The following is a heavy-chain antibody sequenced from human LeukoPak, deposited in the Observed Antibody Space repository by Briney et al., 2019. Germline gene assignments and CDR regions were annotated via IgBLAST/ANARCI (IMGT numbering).Heavy chain of an antibody. CDR2: IYHSGST. CDR1: GYSISSGYY. CDR3: ASTGYSSSWQGDFDY. V-gene: IGHV4-38-2*02. D-gene: IGHD6-13*01. J-gene: IGHJ4*02. Sequence: PSETLSLTCTVSGYSISSGYYWGWIRQPPGKGLEWIGSIYHSGSTYYNPSLKSRVTISVDTSKNQFSLKLSSVTAADTAVYYCASTGYSSSWQGDFDYWGQGTLVTVSS.